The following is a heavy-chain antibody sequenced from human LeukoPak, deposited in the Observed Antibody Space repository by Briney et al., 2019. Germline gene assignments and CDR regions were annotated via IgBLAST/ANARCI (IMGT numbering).Heavy chain of an antibody. V-gene: IGHV4-39*07. D-gene: IGHD3-3*01. CDR3: ARVRQYDFWSGYYTYNWFDP. Sequence: SETLSLTCTVSDGSISSSSYYWGWIRQPPGKGLGWIGSIYYSGSTYYNPSLKSRVTISVDTSKNQFSLKLSSVTAADTAVYYCARVRQYDFWSGYYTYNWFDPWGQGTLVTVSS. CDR2: IYYSGST. J-gene: IGHJ5*02. CDR1: DGSISSSSYY.